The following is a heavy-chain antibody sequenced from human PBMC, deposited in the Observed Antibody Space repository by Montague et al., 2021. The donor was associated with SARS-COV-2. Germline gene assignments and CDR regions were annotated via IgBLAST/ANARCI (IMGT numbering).Heavy chain of an antibody. CDR3: ARVEGMIGGITHFDY. Sequence: SETLSLPCRVSGASMKSYYWTWVRQSPGKGLQWIGYTYYSGSTSYDPSLQSRLTMTVDTSKNQFTLRLMSVTAADSAVYYCARVEGMIGGITHFDYWGQGLPVTVSS. V-gene: IGHV4-59*01. J-gene: IGHJ4*02. CDR2: TYYSGST. D-gene: IGHD2-21*01. CDR1: GASMKSYY.